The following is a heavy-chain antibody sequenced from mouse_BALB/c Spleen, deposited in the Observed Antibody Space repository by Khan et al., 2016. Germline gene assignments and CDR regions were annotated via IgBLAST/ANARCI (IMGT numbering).Heavy chain of an antibody. CDR1: GFTFSDYY. CDR2: ISYGGGST. V-gene: IGHV5-12*02. Sequence: EVELVESGGVLVQPGGSLKLSCATSGFTFSDYYMYWVRQTPEKRLEWVAYISYGGGSTFYPDTVKGRFTISRDNDKNTLYLQMSRLKSEDTAMYYCTRHGNYAMDYWGQGTSVTVSS. J-gene: IGHJ4*01. CDR3: TRHGNYAMDY. D-gene: IGHD1-1*02.